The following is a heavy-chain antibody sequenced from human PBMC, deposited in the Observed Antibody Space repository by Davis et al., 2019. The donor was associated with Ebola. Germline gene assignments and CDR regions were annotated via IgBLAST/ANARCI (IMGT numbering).Heavy chain of an antibody. CDR1: GFTFSSYA. Sequence: PGGSLRLSCAASGFTFSSYAMNWVRQAPGKGLEWVSGINSGGSTYYVGSVKGRFTISRDNSKNTLYLQMNSLRAEDTALYYCAKSRGGSCYSSVDYWGQGTLATVSS. J-gene: IGHJ4*02. CDR2: INSGGST. D-gene: IGHD2-15*01. V-gene: IGHV3-23*01. CDR3: AKSRGGSCYSSVDY.